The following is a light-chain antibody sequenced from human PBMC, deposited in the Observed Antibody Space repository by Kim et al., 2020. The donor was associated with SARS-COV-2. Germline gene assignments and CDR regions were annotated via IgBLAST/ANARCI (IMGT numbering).Light chain of an antibody. CDR1: RSVSSSS. J-gene: IGKJ4*01. Sequence: SPGERATLPGRASRSVSSSSLGWYQQKPGQAPRLLIYGASSRATGIPDRFSGSGSGTDFTLTISRLEPEDFAVYYCQQYGSSALTFGGGTKVDIK. V-gene: IGKV3-20*01. CDR2: GAS. CDR3: QQYGSSALT.